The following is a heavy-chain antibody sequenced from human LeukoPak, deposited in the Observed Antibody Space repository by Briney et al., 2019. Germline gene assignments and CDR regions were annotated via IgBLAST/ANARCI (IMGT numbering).Heavy chain of an antibody. D-gene: IGHD2-2*01. J-gene: IGHJ3*01. CDR1: GASIRNDNYF. Sequence: SQTLSLTCTVSGASIRNDNYFWSWVRQPPGEGLEWSGYIYYSGSAHYNPSLKSRVTISVDTSKNQFSLRLSSVTAADTAVYYCAREVISPADSDGFDLWGQGTMVTVSS. CDR2: IYYSGSA. V-gene: IGHV4-30-4*08. CDR3: AREVISPADSDGFDL.